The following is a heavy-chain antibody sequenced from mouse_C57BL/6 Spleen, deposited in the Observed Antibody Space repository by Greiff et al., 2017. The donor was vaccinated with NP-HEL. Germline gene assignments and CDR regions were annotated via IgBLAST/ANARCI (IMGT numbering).Heavy chain of an antibody. CDR1: GYTFTSYW. Sequence: VQLQQPGAELVRPGTSVKLSCKASGYTFTSYWMHWVKQRPGQGLEWIGVIDPSDSYTNYNQKFKGKATLTVDTSSSTAYMQLSSLTSEDSAVYYCARRGLNAMDYWGQGTSVTVSS. CDR2: IDPSDSYT. J-gene: IGHJ4*01. D-gene: IGHD1-3*01. V-gene: IGHV1-59*01. CDR3: ARRGLNAMDY.